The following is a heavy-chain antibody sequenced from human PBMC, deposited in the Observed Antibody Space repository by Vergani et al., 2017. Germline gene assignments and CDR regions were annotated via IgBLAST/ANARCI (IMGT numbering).Heavy chain of an antibody. CDR2: IYYSGST. V-gene: IGHV4-59*01. CDR1: GGSISSYY. Sequence: QVQLQESGPGLVKPSETLSLTCTVSGGSISSYYWSWIRQPPGKGLEWIGYIYYSGSTNYNPSLKSRVTISVDTSKNQFSLKLSSVTAADTAVYYCARARWYCSSTGCYTRWFDPWGQGTLVTVSS. D-gene: IGHD2-2*02. CDR3: ARARWYCSSTGCYTRWFDP. J-gene: IGHJ5*02.